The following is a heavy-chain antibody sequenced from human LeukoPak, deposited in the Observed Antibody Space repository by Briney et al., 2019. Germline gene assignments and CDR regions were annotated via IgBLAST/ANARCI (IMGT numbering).Heavy chain of an antibody. D-gene: IGHD3-3*01. CDR1: GFTFSNAW. V-gene: IGHV3-30*02. J-gene: IGHJ3*02. CDR2: IRYDGSNK. CDR3: AKTWSGYSNDAFDI. Sequence: GGSLRLSCAASGFTFSNAWMSWVRQAPGKGLEWVAFIRYDGSNKYYADSVKGRFTISRDNSKNTLYLQMNSLRAEDTAVYYCAKTWSGYSNDAFDIWGQGTMVTVSS.